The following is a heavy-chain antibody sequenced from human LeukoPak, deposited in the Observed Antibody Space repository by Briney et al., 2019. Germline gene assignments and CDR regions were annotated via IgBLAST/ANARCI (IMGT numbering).Heavy chain of an antibody. Sequence: GASVKVSCKASGYTFTSYYMHWVRQAPGQGLEWMGIINPSGGSTSYAQKFQGRVTMTRDMSTSTVYMELSSLRSEDTAVYYCARVHGGDGGYYAQIGPFDYWGQGTLVTVSS. CDR3: ARVHGGDGGYYAQIGPFDY. V-gene: IGHV1-46*01. D-gene: IGHD1-26*01. CDR2: INPSGGST. CDR1: GYTFTSYY. J-gene: IGHJ4*02.